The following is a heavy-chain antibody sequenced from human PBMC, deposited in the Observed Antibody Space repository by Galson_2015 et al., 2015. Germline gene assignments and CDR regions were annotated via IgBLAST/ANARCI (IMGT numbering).Heavy chain of an antibody. Sequence: SLRLSCAASGFTFADHAMAWFRQAPGGGLEWVGFIRSKIYGGTTENAASVKGRFTISRDDSKSIAYLQMNSLKTEDTAVYYCTRPLLGQCSGENCGDYWGQGTLVTVSS. D-gene: IGHD2-15*01. V-gene: IGHV3-49*03. CDR3: TRPLLGQCSGENCGDY. J-gene: IGHJ4*02. CDR2: IRSKIYGGTT. CDR1: GFTFADHA.